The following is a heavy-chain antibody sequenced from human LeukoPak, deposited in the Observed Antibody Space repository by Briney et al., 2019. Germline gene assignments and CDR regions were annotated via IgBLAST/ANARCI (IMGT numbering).Heavy chain of an antibody. V-gene: IGHV4-34*01. CDR2: INHSGST. CDR3: ARRRQTLYYDSSGHLGY. J-gene: IGHJ4*02. Sequence: SETLSLTCAVYGGSFSGYYWSWIRQPPGKGLEWIGEINHSGSTNYNPSLKSRVTISVDTSKNQFSLKLSSVTAADTAVYYCARRRQTLYYDSSGHLGYWGQGTLVTVSS. CDR1: GGSFSGYY. D-gene: IGHD3-22*01.